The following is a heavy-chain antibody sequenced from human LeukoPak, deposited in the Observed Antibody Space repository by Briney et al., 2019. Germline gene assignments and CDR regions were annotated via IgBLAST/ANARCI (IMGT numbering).Heavy chain of an antibody. CDR3: ARDWEVGARRSHAFDI. V-gene: IGHV1-2*02. D-gene: IGHD1-26*01. J-gene: IGHJ3*02. CDR2: INPNNGDT. Sequence: ASVTVSCKASGYTFTGYYMHWVRQAPGRGLEWMGWINPNNGDTNYAQKFQGRVTMTRDMSISTAYMELSRLRSDDTAVYYCARDWEVGARRSHAFDIWGQGTMVTVSS. CDR1: GYTFTGYY.